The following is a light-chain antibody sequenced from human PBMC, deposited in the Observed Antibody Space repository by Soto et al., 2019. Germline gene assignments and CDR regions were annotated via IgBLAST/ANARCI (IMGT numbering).Light chain of an antibody. V-gene: IGKV3-15*01. Sequence: EIVMTQSPATLSVSPGERATISCRASRSISSSLAWYQQRPGQAPRLLIYGTTTRAAGVPSRFSGSGSGAEFTLTISSLQSEDFAFYYCQQYNNWPKTFGQGTKVDIK. CDR2: GTT. J-gene: IGKJ1*01. CDR1: RSISSS. CDR3: QQYNNWPKT.